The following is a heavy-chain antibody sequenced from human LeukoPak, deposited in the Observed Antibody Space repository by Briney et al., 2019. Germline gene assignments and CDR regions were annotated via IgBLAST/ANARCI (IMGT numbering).Heavy chain of an antibody. V-gene: IGHV4-38-2*02. CDR2: IYHSGST. Sequence: PSETLSLTCTVSGYSISSGYYWGWSRQPPGKGLEWMGSIYHSGSTYYNPSLKSRVTISVDTSKNQFSLKLSSVTAADTAVYYCARAPSMIVVNIIGGDYWGQGTLVTVSS. D-gene: IGHD3-22*01. CDR1: GYSISSGYY. J-gene: IGHJ4*02. CDR3: ARAPSMIVVNIIGGDY.